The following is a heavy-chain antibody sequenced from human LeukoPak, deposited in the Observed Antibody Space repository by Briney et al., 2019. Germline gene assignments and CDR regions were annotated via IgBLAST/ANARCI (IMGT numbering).Heavy chain of an antibody. J-gene: IGHJ3*02. CDR2: IYYSGST. D-gene: IGHD2-2*01. V-gene: IGHV4-30-4*01. CDR3: ARVPLQYCSSTSCSQNDAFDI. Sequence: SETLSLTCTVSGGSISSGDYYWSWIRQPPGKGLEWIGYIYYSGSTYYNPSLKSRVTISVDTSKNQFSLKLSSVTAADTAVYYCARVPLQYCSSTSCSQNDAFDIWGQGTMVTVSS. CDR1: GGSISSGDYY.